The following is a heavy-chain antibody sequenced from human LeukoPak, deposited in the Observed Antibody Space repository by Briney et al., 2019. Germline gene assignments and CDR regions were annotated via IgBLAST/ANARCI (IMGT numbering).Heavy chain of an antibody. V-gene: IGHV1-58*02. CDR3: GADLTMVRGVPRWFDP. CDR1: GFTFTSSA. Sequence: ASVKVSCKASGFTFTSSAMQWVRQARGQRLEWIGWIVVGSGNTNYAQKFQERVTITRDMSTSTTYMELSSLRSEDTAVYYCGADLTMVRGVPRWFDPWGRGTLVTVSS. J-gene: IGHJ5*02. D-gene: IGHD3-10*01. CDR2: IVVGSGNT.